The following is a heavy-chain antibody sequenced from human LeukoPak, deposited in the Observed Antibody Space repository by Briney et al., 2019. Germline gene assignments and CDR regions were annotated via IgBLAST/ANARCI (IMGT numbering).Heavy chain of an antibody. CDR2: IYSGGSK. J-gene: IGHJ4*02. CDR1: GFTFDDYA. D-gene: IGHD6-19*01. Sequence: GGSLRLSRAASGFTFDDYAMHWVRQAPGKGLEWVSVIYSGGSKYYADSVKGRFTISRDNSKNTLYLQTNSLRAEDTAVYYCARSVAGPFDNWGQGTLVTVSS. CDR3: ARSVAGPFDN. V-gene: IGHV3-53*01.